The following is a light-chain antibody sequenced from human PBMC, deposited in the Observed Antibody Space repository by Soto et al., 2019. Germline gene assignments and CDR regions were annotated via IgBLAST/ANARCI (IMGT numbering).Light chain of an antibody. Sequence: AIQMTQSPSSLSASVGDRVNITCRVSQAIKDDLVWYQQRPGKAPKLLVYRSSRLQNGVPSRFSGSGSGTDFTLTISSLQPEDFATYYCLQDYNYPYTFGQGTKLEI. CDR1: QAIKDD. CDR2: RSS. J-gene: IGKJ2*01. CDR3: LQDYNYPYT. V-gene: IGKV1-6*01.